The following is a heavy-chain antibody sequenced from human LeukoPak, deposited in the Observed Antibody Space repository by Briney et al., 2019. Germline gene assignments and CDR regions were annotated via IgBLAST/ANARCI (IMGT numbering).Heavy chain of an antibody. V-gene: IGHV3-23*01. CDR3: AKDGEHSTMRVVT. CDR2: ISGSGGST. D-gene: IGHD3-22*01. Sequence: GGSLRDSSAASGFTFSSYGMSTVREAPGAGLERVSAISGSGGSTYYADSVKCRFTISRDNSKNTLYLQMNSLRAEDTAVYYWAKDGEHSTMRVVTWGQGTMVTVSS. CDR1: GFTFSSYG. J-gene: IGHJ3*01.